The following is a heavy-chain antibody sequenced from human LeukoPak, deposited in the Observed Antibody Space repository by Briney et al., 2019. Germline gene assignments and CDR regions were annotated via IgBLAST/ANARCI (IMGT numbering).Heavy chain of an antibody. CDR2: IYSGGST. D-gene: IGHD2-2*01. CDR3: ARVYRGYCSSTSCKYYYYYYMDV. V-gene: IGHV3-66*02. Sequence: GGSLRLSCAASGFTVSSNYMSWVRQAPGKGLEWVSVIYSGGSTYYADSVKGRFTISRENSKNTLYLQMNSLRAEDTAVYYCARVYRGYCSSTSCKYYYYYYMDVWGKGTTVTVSS. J-gene: IGHJ6*03. CDR1: GFTVSSNY.